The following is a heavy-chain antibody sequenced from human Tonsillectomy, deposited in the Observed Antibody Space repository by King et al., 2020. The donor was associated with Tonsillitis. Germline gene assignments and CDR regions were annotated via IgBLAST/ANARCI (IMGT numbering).Heavy chain of an antibody. CDR1: GYTFTFFT. J-gene: IGHJ4*02. Sequence: QLVQSGAEVKKPGASVKVSCKASGYTFTFFTIHWVRQAPGQRLEWMGWINPANGNTKYSQKFQGRVTITRDTSASTAYMELSSLRSEDTAVFYCARGLWFGESKYYFDYWGRGTLVTVSS. CDR3: ARGLWFGESKYYFDY. D-gene: IGHD3-10*01. V-gene: IGHV1-3*01. CDR2: INPANGNT.